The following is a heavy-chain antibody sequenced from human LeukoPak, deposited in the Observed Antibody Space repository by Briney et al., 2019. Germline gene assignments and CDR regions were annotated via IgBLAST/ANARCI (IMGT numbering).Heavy chain of an antibody. J-gene: IGHJ6*03. D-gene: IGHD2-15*01. Sequence: GGSLRLSCAASGFTVSSNYMSWVRQAPGKGLEWVSVIYSGGSTYYADSVKGRFTISRDNSKNTLYLQMNSLRAEDTAVYYCARGYCSGGSCYPYYMDVWGKGTTVTVSS. CDR1: GFTVSSNY. V-gene: IGHV3-53*01. CDR3: ARGYCSGGSCYPYYMDV. CDR2: IYSGGST.